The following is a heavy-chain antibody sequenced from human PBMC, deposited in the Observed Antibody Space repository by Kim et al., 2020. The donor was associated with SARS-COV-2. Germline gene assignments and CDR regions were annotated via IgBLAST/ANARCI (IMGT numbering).Heavy chain of an antibody. J-gene: IGHJ3*02. CDR3: AREGITMVRVADDAFDI. V-gene: IGHV4-59*01. Sequence: SETLSLTCTVSGGSISSYYWSWIRQPPGKGLEWIGYIYYSGSTNYNPSLKSRVTISVDTSKNQFSLKLSSVTAADTAVYYCAREGITMVRVADDAFDIWGQGTMVTVSS. D-gene: IGHD3-10*01. CDR1: GGSISSYY. CDR2: IYYSGST.